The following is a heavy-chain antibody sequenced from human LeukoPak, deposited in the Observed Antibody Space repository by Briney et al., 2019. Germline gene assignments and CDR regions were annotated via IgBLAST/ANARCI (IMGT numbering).Heavy chain of an antibody. CDR3: ARRSYCGADCYGKALDY. D-gene: IGHD2-21*01. CDR2: ISTYNTNT. Sequence: ASVKVSCRASGYTFTDYAITWVRQAPGQGLEWMGWISTYNTNTNYAQKFQDRVAMTTDTSTSTAYMELRSLRSDDTATYYCARRSYCGADCYGKALDYWGQGTLVTVSS. V-gene: IGHV1-18*01. J-gene: IGHJ4*02. CDR1: GYTFTDYA.